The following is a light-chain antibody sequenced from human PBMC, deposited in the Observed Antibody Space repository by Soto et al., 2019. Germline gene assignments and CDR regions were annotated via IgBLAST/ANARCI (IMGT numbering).Light chain of an antibody. V-gene: IGLV2-23*02. CDR1: SSDVGSYNL. CDR2: EVS. J-gene: IGLJ1*01. Sequence: QSALTQPASVSGSPGQSITISCTGTSSDVGSYNLVSWYQHHPGKAPKLMIFEVSKRPSGVSNRFSGSKSGNTASLTISGLQAEDEAEYYCCSYAGNYVFGTGTKLTVL. CDR3: CSYAGNYV.